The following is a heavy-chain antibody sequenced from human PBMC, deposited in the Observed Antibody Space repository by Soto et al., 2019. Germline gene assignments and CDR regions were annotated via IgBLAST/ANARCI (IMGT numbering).Heavy chain of an antibody. Sequence: GGSLRLSCEASGFTLSNYAMTWVRQAPGKGLEWVSGISGGGGTTYYADSVKGRFTVSRDSSTDTLYLQMNSLRAEDSAVYYCEPTPDSNGWYYFHYWGQGTLVTVSS. V-gene: IGHV3-23*01. CDR3: EPTPDSNGWYYFHY. J-gene: IGHJ4*02. CDR1: GFTLSNYA. D-gene: IGHD6-13*01. CDR2: ISGGGGTT.